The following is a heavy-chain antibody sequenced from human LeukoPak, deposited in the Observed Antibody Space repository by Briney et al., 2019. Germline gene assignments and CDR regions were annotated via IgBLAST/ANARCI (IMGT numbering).Heavy chain of an antibody. Sequence: SGPTLVNPTQTLTLTCTFSGFSLSTSGMCVSWIRQPSGKALEWLARIDWDDDKFYSTSLKTRLTISKDTSKNQVVLAMTNMDPVDTATYYCARAPRDTNYQFDYWGQGTLVTVPS. D-gene: IGHD4-11*01. V-gene: IGHV2-70*17. J-gene: IGHJ4*02. CDR1: GFSLSTSGMC. CDR3: ARAPRDTNYQFDY. CDR2: IDWDDDK.